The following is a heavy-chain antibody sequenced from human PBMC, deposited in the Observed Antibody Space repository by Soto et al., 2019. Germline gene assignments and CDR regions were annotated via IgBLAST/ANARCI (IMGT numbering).Heavy chain of an antibody. V-gene: IGHV1-69*01. Sequence: QVQLVQSGAEVKKPGSSVKVSCKASGGTFNSSGISWVRQAPGQGLEWMGGIIPIVGTADYAQKFQDRITITAYEATSTAYMELSSLRSEDTAMYYCARDLYSAAAPGLTHWFFDLWGRGTLVTVSS. CDR3: ARDLYSAAAPGLTHWFFDL. CDR1: GGTFNSSG. J-gene: IGHJ2*01. CDR2: IIPIVGTA. D-gene: IGHD6-13*01.